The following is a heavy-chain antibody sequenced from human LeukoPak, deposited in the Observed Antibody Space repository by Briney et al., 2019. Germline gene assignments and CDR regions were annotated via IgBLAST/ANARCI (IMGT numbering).Heavy chain of an antibody. CDR3: ARRKTGTMEDY. D-gene: IGHD1-7*01. Sequence: SETLSLTCTVSGGSISSSSYYWGWVRQPPGKGLEWIGTINYSGNTYYNPSLKSRVTISVDTSKSQFSLKLSSVTAADTAAYYCARRKTGTMEDYWGQGTLVTVSS. V-gene: IGHV4-39*01. CDR1: GGSISSSSYY. J-gene: IGHJ4*02. CDR2: INYSGNT.